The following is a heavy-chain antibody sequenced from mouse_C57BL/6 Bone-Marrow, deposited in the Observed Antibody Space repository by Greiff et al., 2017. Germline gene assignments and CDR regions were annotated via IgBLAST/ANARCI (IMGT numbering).Heavy chain of an antibody. CDR1: GFNIKDDY. V-gene: IGHV14-4*01. CDR3: TTGLRSYFDY. CDR2: IGPENGDT. D-gene: IGHD1-1*01. J-gene: IGHJ2*01. Sequence: VQLQQSGAELVRPGASVKLSCTASGFNIKDDYMPWVKQSPEQGLEWIGWIGPENGDTEYASKFQGQATITADTSSNTAYLQLSRLTSEDTAVYYCTTGLRSYFDYWGQGTTLTVSS.